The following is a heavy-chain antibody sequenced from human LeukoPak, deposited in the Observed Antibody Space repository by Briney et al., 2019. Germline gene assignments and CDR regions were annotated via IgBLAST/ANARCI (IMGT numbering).Heavy chain of an antibody. CDR2: ISGSGGST. V-gene: IGHV3-23*01. CDR1: GFTFSSYA. Sequence: GGSLRLSCAASGFTFSSYAMSWVRQAPGKGREWVSAISGSGGSTYYADSVKGRFTISRDNSKNTLYLQMNSLRAEDTAVYYCARDPYSGYDLQAFDYWGQGTLVTVSS. D-gene: IGHD5-12*01. J-gene: IGHJ4*02. CDR3: ARDPYSGYDLQAFDY.